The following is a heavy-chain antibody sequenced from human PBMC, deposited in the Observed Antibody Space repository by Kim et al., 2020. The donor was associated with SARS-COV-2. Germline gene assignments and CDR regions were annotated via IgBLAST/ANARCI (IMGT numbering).Heavy chain of an antibody. J-gene: IGHJ4*02. CDR3: ARGGLYYDSSWLFDY. CDR1: GGTFSSYT. Sequence: SVKVSCKASGGTFSSYTISWVRQAPGQGLEWMGRIIPILGIANYAQKFQGRVTITADKSTSTAYMELSSLRSEDTAVYYCARGGLYYDSSWLFDYWGQGTLVTVSS. D-gene: IGHD3-22*01. V-gene: IGHV1-69*02. CDR2: IIPILGIA.